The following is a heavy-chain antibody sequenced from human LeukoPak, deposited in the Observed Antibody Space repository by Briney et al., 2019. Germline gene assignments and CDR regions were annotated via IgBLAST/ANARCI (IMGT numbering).Heavy chain of an antibody. J-gene: IGHJ3*02. CDR1: GFTVSSNY. D-gene: IGHD3-10*01. Sequence: GGSLRLSCAASGFTVSSNYMSWVRQAPGKWLEWVSVIYSDGTTYYADSVKGRFTISRDTSKNTLYLQMNSLRAGDTAVYYCARDGNYRSGSYYNTPGAFDIWGQGTMVTVSS. V-gene: IGHV3-53*01. CDR3: ARDGNYRSGSYYNTPGAFDI. CDR2: IYSDGTT.